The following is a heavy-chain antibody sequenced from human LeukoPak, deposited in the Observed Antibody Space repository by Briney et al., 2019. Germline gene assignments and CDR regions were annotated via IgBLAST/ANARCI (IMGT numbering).Heavy chain of an antibody. CDR3: AKDRNNWNYGAFDY. J-gene: IGHJ4*02. CDR1: GFPFSSYA. CDR2: ISGSGGST. Sequence: GGSLRLSCAASGFPFSSYAMSWVRQAPGKGLEWVSAISGSGGSTYYADSVKGRFTISRDNSKNTLYLQMNSLRAEDTAVYYCAKDRNNWNYGAFDYWGQGTLVTVSS. D-gene: IGHD1-7*01. V-gene: IGHV3-23*01.